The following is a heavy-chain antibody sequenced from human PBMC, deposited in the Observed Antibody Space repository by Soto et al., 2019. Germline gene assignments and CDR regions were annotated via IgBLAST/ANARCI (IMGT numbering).Heavy chain of an antibody. CDR2: ISYDGSNK. Sequence: GGSLRLSCAASGFTFSSYAMHWVRQAPGKGLEWVAVISYDGSNKYYADSVKGRFTISRDNSKNTLYLQMNSLRAEDTAVYYCARDQGGSYTLNYGMDVWGQGTTVTVSS. D-gene: IGHD1-26*01. CDR3: ARDQGGSYTLNYGMDV. J-gene: IGHJ6*02. V-gene: IGHV3-30-3*01. CDR1: GFTFSSYA.